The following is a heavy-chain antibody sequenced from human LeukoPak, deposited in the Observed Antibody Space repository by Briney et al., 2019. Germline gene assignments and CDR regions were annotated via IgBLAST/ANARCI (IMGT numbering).Heavy chain of an antibody. J-gene: IGHJ3*02. CDR2: IVPIFGTA. D-gene: IGHD4-17*01. Sequence: SVKVSCKASGGTFSSYAISWVRQAPGQGLEWMGGIVPIFGTANYAQKFQGRVTITADESTSTAYMELSSLRSEDTAVYYCARGGFDYGDFRIAFDIWGQGTMVTVSS. CDR3: ARGGFDYGDFRIAFDI. CDR1: GGTFSSYA. V-gene: IGHV1-69*13.